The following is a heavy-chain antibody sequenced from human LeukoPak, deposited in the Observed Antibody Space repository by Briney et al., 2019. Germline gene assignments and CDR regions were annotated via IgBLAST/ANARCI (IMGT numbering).Heavy chain of an antibody. Sequence: PSETLSLTCTVSGGSISSGSYYWSWIRQPAGKGLEWIGRISSSGSTNYNPSLKSRVTISVDTSKNQFSLKLSSVTAADTAVYYCARDLNQGIAAARLTFDPWGQGTLVTVSS. D-gene: IGHD6-13*01. CDR3: ARDLNQGIAAARLTFDP. CDR1: GGSISSGSYY. J-gene: IGHJ5*02. V-gene: IGHV4-61*02. CDR2: ISSSGST.